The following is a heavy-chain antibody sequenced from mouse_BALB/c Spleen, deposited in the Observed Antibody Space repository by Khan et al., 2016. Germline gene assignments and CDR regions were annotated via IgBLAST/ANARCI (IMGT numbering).Heavy chain of an antibody. CDR1: GYTFTTYT. CDR2: INPSSGYT. V-gene: IGHV1-4*01. Sequence: QFQLVQSGAELARPGASVKMSCKASGYTFTTYTMHWVKQRPGQGLEWIGYINPSSGYTNYNQKFKGKATLTADKSSSTAYMQLSSLTSEDSAVYYCARSYGNYVDFDYWGQGTTLTVSS. J-gene: IGHJ2*01. D-gene: IGHD2-1*01. CDR3: ARSYGNYVDFDY.